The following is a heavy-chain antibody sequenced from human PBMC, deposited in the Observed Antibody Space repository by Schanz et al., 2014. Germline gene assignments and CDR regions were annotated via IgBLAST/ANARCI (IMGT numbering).Heavy chain of an antibody. CDR3: AREVGLYDRGWFDP. J-gene: IGHJ5*02. CDR1: GYTFNTYG. Sequence: QVQVVQSGAEVKKPGASVKVSCKASGYTFNTYGLNWVRQAPGQGLEWMGWIIPILGIANYAQKFQGRVTITADKSSDTAYMELSSLRSEDTAVYYCAREVGLYDRGWFDPWGQGTLVTVSS. D-gene: IGHD3-22*01. V-gene: IGHV1-69*10. CDR2: IIPILGIA.